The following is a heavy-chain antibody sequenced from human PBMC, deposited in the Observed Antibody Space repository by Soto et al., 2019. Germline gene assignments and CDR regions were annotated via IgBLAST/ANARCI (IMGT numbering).Heavy chain of an antibody. D-gene: IGHD3-22*01. CDR2: VDQDGSAK. V-gene: IGHV3-7*01. CDR1: VFAFNRYY. CDR3: ARYCAYDSIYYCSSDRLDY. J-gene: IGHJ4*02. Sequence: PGGSLRLSCAASVFAFNRYYMSWVRQAPGKGLEWVATVDQDGSAKYYVDSVKGRFTISRDNAKNSLYVQMNSLRGEDTAVYYCARYCAYDSIYYCSSDRLDYWGQGTLVTVSS.